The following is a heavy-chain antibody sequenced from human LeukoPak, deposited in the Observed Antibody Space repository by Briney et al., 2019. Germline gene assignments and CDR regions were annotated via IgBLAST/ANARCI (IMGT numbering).Heavy chain of an antibody. Sequence: PGGSLRLSCAASGFTFNNYVMSWVRQAPGGGLEWVSAISGRGYSTQDADAVKGRFTITRGSSKSTVFLQMNSLRVEDTAIYYCAKISREGATTGSGGPGNFDYWGQGTLVTVSS. J-gene: IGHJ4*02. D-gene: IGHD1-26*01. CDR1: GFTFNNYV. CDR3: AKISREGATTGSGGPGNFDY. CDR2: ISGRGYST. V-gene: IGHV3-23*01.